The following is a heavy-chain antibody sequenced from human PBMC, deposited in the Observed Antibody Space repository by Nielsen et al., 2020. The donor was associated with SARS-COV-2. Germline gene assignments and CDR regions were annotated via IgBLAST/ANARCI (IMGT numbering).Heavy chain of an antibody. Sequence: ASVKVSCKASGYSFSSYAVHWVRQAPGRGLEWMGWINTNTGNPTYAQGLTGRFVFSLDTSVSMAYLQISGLKAEDTAVYYCARVLDYYGFDVWGQGTTVTVSS. V-gene: IGHV7-4-1*04. CDR2: INTNTGNP. J-gene: IGHJ6*02. CDR1: GYSFSSYA. CDR3: ARVLDYYGFDV.